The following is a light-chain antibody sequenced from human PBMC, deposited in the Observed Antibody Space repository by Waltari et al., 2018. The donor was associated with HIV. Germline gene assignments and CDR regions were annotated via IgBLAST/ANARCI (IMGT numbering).Light chain of an antibody. V-gene: IGLV1-40*01. Sequence: QSVLTQPPSVSGAPGQRVTISCTGGRSNLGADYDVNWYQQIPGTAPKLLISGNKNRPSGVPDRFSASKSGTSASLAITGLQAEDEADYFCQSYDRSLSASVVFGGGTKLTVL. J-gene: IGLJ2*01. CDR3: QSYDRSLSASVV. CDR1: RSNLGADYD. CDR2: GNK.